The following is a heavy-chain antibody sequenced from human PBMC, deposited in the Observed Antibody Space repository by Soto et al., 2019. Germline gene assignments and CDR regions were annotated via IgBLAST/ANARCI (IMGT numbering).Heavy chain of an antibody. J-gene: IGHJ4*02. CDR3: ARGAESLLEWLLSAPPYFDY. V-gene: IGHV3-30-3*01. Sequence: PGGSLRITCAASGFTFSSYALHWVRLVPGKGQVWVAVISYDGSNKYCEDSVKRRFTISRRNSTNTRYLQMHSLRAEDTAVYYFARGAESLLEWLLSAPPYFDYWGQGTLVTVSS. D-gene: IGHD3-3*02. CDR1: GFTFSSYA. CDR2: ISYDGSNK.